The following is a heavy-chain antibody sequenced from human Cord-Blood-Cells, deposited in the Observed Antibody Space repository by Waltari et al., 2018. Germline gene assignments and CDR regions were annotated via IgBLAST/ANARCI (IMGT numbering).Heavy chain of an antibody. J-gene: IGHJ3*02. CDR1: GHTVNGSY. D-gene: IGHD7-27*01. CDR3: EVFQLGTWAFDI. V-gene: IGHV1-2*02. Sequence: QVQLVQSGAEVKKPGASVKVSCKASGHTVNGSYIHCVRQAPGQGLEWMGWINPNSGGTNYAQKFQGRVTMTRDTSISTAYMELSRLRSDDTAVYYCEVFQLGTWAFDIWGQGTMVTVSS. CDR2: INPNSGGT.